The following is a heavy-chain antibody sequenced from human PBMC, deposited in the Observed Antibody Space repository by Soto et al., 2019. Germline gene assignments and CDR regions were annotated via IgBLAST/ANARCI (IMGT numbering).Heavy chain of an antibody. J-gene: IGHJ4*02. CDR2: ISSSSSYI. V-gene: IGHV3-21*01. Sequence: LRLSCAASGFTFSSYSMNWVRQAPGKGLEWVSSISSSSSYIYYADSVKGRFTISRDNAKNSLYLQMNSLRAEDTAVYYCARDPYSSSSHFDYWGQGTLVTVSS. CDR1: GFTFSSYS. D-gene: IGHD6-6*01. CDR3: ARDPYSSSSHFDY.